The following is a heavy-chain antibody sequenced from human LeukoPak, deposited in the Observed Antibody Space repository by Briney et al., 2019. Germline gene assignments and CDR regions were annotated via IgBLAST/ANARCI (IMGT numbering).Heavy chain of an antibody. CDR3: ARVYYGQGFDP. Sequence: LSLTCTVSGGSISSYYWSWIRQPPGKGLEWVSYISSSGSTIYYADSVKGRFTISRDNAKNSLYLQMNSLRAEDTAVYYCARVYYGQGFDPWGQGTLVTVSS. V-gene: IGHV3-11*01. CDR1: GGSISSYY. CDR2: ISSSGSTI. D-gene: IGHD3-10*01. J-gene: IGHJ5*02.